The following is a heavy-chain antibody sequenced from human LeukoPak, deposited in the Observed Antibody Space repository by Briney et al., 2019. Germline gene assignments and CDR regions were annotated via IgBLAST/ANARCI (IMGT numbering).Heavy chain of an antibody. CDR2: IRYDGSTK. J-gene: IGHJ6*03. CDR1: GFTFSTSG. Sequence: PGGSLRLSCAASGFTFSTSGMHWVRQAPGKGLEWVAFIRYDGSTKYYADSVKGRFTVSRDNSKSTLYLQMNILRTEDTAVYYCARDRAGYYYMDVWGKGTTVTVSS. V-gene: IGHV3-30*02. CDR3: ARDRAGYYYMDV. D-gene: IGHD3-10*01.